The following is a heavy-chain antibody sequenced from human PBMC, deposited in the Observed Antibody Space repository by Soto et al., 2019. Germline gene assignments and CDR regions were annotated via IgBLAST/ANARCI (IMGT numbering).Heavy chain of an antibody. CDR3: VKDDGGYPSTAPH. Sequence: EVQLLESGGGLVQPGGSLRLSCAASGITISNYPMSWVRQAPGKGLDWVSGISGSGDRTYYADSAKGRFTISKDISRNSLSLQLDSLGVGDTAVYFCVKDDGGYPSTAPHWGKGPLVTISS. V-gene: IGHV3-23*01. CDR2: ISGSGDRT. CDR1: GITISNYP. D-gene: IGHD3-22*01. J-gene: IGHJ4*02.